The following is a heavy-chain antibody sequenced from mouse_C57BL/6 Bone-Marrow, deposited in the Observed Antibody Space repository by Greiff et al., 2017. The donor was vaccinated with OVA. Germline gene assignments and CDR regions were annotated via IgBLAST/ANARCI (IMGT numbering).Heavy chain of an antibody. CDR3: ARSGVLRFLYYFDC. J-gene: IGHJ2*01. Sequence: QVQLQQSGAELARPGASVKLSCKASGYTFTSYGISWVKQRTGQGLEWIREIYPRSGNTYYNEKFKGKATLTADKSSSTAYMELRSLTSEDSAVSFCARSGVLRFLYYFDCRGQGPPLPFSS. V-gene: IGHV1-81*01. D-gene: IGHD1-1*01. CDR1: GYTFTSYG. CDR2: IYPRSGNT.